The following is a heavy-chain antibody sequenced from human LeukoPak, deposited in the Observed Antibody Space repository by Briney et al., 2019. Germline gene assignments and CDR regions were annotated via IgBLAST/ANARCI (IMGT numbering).Heavy chain of an antibody. J-gene: IGHJ4*02. CDR1: GYTLTELS. Sequence: GASVKVSCKVSGYTLTELSMHWVRQAPGKGLEWMGGFDPEDGETIYAQKFQGRVTMTEDTSTDTAYMELSSLRSEDTALYYCAKDGPYGDYSYYFDYWGQGTLVTVSS. CDR3: AKDGPYGDYSYYFDY. CDR2: FDPEDGET. D-gene: IGHD4-17*01. V-gene: IGHV1-24*01.